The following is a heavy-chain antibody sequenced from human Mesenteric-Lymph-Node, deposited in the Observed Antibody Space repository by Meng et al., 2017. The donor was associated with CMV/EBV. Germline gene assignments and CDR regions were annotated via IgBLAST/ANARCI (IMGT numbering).Heavy chain of an antibody. CDR2: ISSSGSTI. V-gene: IGHV3-11*01. D-gene: IGHD6-25*01. J-gene: IGHJ3*02. CDR1: GFTFSDYY. Sequence: GESLKISCAASGFTFSDYYMSWIRQAPGKGLEWVSYISSSGSTIYYADSVKGRFTISRDNAKNSLYLQMNSLRVEDTAVYYCAKGVASGSPYRAFDILGQGTMVTVSS. CDR3: AKGVASGSPYRAFDI.